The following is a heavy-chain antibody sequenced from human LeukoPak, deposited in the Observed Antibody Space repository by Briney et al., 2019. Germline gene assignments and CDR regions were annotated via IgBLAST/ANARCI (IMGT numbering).Heavy chain of an antibody. CDR2: IYYSGGT. CDR1: GGSISSYY. CDR3: AREAYYYDSSGYYPSYFDY. J-gene: IGHJ4*02. D-gene: IGHD3-22*01. Sequence: SETLSLTCTVSGGSISSYYWSWIRQPPGKGLEWIGYIYYSGGTNYNPSLKSRVTISVDTSKNQFSLKLSSVTAADTAVYYCAREAYYYDSSGYYPSYFDYWGQGTLVTVSS. V-gene: IGHV4-59*01.